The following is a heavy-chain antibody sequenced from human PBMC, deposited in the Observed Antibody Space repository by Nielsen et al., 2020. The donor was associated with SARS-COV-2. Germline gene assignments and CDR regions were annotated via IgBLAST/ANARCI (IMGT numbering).Heavy chain of an antibody. CDR1: GFTFSSYG. CDR2: ISYDGSNK. Sequence: GGSLRLSCAASGFTFSSYGMHWVRQAPGKGLEWVAVISYDGSNKYYADSVKGRFTISRDNSKNTLYLQMNSLRAEDTAVYYCAKDLVAGTGGWFDPWGQGTLVTVSS. CDR3: AKDLVAGTGGWFDP. D-gene: IGHD6-19*01. V-gene: IGHV3-30*18. J-gene: IGHJ5*02.